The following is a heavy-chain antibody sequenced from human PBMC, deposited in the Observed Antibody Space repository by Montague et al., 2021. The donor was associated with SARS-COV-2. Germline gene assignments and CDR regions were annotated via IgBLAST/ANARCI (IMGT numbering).Heavy chain of an antibody. D-gene: IGHD1-26*01. CDR1: GGSISSGSHY. J-gene: IGHJ6*02. Sequence: SQTLSLICPVSGGSISSGSHYWSWIRQPAGKGLEWIGRIDTSGNTKYISSLKSRVTISVDTSKNQFSLKLSSVTAADTAVYYCARRIDYYGIDVWGQGTTVIVSS. CDR3: ARRIDYYGIDV. V-gene: IGHV4-61*02. CDR2: IDTSGNT.